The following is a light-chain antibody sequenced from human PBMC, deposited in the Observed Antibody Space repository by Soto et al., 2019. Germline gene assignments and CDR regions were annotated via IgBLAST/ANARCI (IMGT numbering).Light chain of an antibody. CDR2: EVS. V-gene: IGLV2-14*01. CDR3: SSYTSGSLRV. Sequence: HSVLTQPASVSGSPGQSITISCTGTSSDVGGYNYVSWYQHHPGKAPKLLIYEVSYRPSGVSDRFSGSKSANTASLTISGLQAEDEADYYCSSYTSGSLRVFGTGTKVNV. J-gene: IGLJ1*01. CDR1: SSDVGGYNY.